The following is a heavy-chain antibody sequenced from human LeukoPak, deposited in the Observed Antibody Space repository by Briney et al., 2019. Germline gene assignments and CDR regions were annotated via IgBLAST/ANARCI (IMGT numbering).Heavy chain of an antibody. J-gene: IGHJ6*03. D-gene: IGHD6-6*01. CDR3: ARDGRDSSSSGSYYYYYYMDV. Sequence: SETLSLTCTVSGGSISSYYWSWIRQPPGKGLEWIGYIYYSGSTNYNPSLKSRVTISVDTSKNQFSLKLSSVTAADTAVYYCARDGRDSSSSGSYYYYYYMDVWGKGTTVTVSS. V-gene: IGHV4-59*01. CDR1: GGSISSYY. CDR2: IYYSGST.